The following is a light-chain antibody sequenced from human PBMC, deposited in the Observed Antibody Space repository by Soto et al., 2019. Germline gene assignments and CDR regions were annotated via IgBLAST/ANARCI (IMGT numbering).Light chain of an antibody. Sequence: EIVLTQSPGTLSLSPGERATLSCRASQSVSSNYLAWYQQKPGQAPRLLIYGASSRATGIPDRFSGSGSGTDFTLTISRLEPEDFAVYYCQQYGSPGYTFGHGTKLEIK. J-gene: IGKJ2*01. CDR3: QQYGSPGYT. CDR2: GAS. CDR1: QSVSSNY. V-gene: IGKV3-20*01.